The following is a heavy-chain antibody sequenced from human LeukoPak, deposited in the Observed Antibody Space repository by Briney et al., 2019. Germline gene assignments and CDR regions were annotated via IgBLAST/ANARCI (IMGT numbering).Heavy chain of an antibody. CDR3: AKQLGYCSDGSCYFPY. Sequence: LSLTCAVYGGSFSGYYWSWIRQAPGKGLEWVSYISSSGSTIYYADSVQGRFTISRDNSKSTLCLQMNSLRAEDTAVYYCAKQLGYCSDGSCYFPYWGQGTLVTVSS. V-gene: IGHV3-11*01. J-gene: IGHJ4*02. CDR1: GGSFSGYY. CDR2: ISSSGSTI. D-gene: IGHD2-15*01.